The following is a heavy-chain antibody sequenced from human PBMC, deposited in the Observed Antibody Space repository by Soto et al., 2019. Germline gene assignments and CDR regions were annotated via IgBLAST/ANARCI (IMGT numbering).Heavy chain of an antibody. J-gene: IGHJ6*02. V-gene: IGHV5-10-1*01. CDR1: GYTFINYL. Sequence: PGESLKISCKGSGYTFINYLISWVRQMPGKGLEWMGRVDPSDSYSNYSPSFQGHVTISVDKSISTAYLQWSSLKASDTAMYYCARLKSRDYYYGMDVWGQGTTVTVS. CDR2: VDPSDSYS. CDR3: ARLKSRDYYYGMDV.